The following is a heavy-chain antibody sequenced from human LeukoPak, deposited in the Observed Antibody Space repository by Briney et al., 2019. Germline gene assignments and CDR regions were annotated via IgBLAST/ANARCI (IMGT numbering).Heavy chain of an antibody. D-gene: IGHD3-22*01. V-gene: IGHV3-11*01. CDR3: ARGIYDSSGYYYGLDV. CDR1: GFTFSNAW. CDR2: ISDSGSNT. Sequence: GGSLRLSCAASGFTFSNAWMSWVRQAPGKGLEWLSYISDSGSNTYYADSVKGRFTISRDNAKNSLYLQMNSLRAEDTAVYYCARGIYDSSGYYYGLDVWGQGTTVTVSS. J-gene: IGHJ6*02.